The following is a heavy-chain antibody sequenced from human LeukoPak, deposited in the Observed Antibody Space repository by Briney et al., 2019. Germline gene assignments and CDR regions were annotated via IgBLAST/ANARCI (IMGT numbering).Heavy chain of an antibody. D-gene: IGHD1-1*01. J-gene: IGHJ5*02. CDR2: ISSSSSTI. Sequence: GGSLRLSCAASGFTFSSYAMHWVRQAPGKGLEWVSYISSSSSTIYYADSVKGRFTISRDNAKNSLYLQMNSLRAEDTAVYYCARVETGGFDPWGQGTLVTVSS. V-gene: IGHV3-48*01. CDR1: GFTFSSYA. CDR3: ARVETGGFDP.